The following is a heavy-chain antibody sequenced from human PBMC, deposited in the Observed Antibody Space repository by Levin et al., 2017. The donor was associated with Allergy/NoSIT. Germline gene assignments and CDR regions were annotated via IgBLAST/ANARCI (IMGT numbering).Heavy chain of an antibody. CDR2: IIPIFGTA. Sequence: ASVKVSCKASGGTFSSYAISWVRQAPGQGLEWMGGIIPIFGTANYAQKFQGRVTITADESTSTAYMELSSLRSEDTAVYYCAREERMITFGGVIAFFDYWGQGTLVTVSS. D-gene: IGHD3-16*02. CDR3: AREERMITFGGVIAFFDY. J-gene: IGHJ4*02. V-gene: IGHV1-69*13. CDR1: GGTFSSYA.